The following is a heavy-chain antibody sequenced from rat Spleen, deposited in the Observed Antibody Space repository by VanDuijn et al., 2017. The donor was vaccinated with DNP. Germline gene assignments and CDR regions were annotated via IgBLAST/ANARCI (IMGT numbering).Heavy chain of an antibody. J-gene: IGHJ2*01. V-gene: IGHV5-25*01. CDR2: IVTSGGST. Sequence: EVQLVESGGGLVQPGRSLKLSCAASGFTFSNYDMAWVRQAPTKGLEWVAAIVTSGGSTHYGDSVKGRFTISRDNVKSTLYLQMSSLRSEDMATYYCARWTYYFDYWGQGVMVTVSS. CDR1: GFTFSNYD. CDR3: ARWTYYFDY.